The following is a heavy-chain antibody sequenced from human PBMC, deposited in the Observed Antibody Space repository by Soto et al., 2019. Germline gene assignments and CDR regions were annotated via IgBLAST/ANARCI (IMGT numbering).Heavy chain of an antibody. D-gene: IGHD3-3*01. CDR1: GGSISSGGYY. Sequence: SETLSLTCTVSGGSISSGGYYWSWIRQHPGKGLEWIGYIYYSGSTYYNPSLKSRVTISVDTSKNQFSLKLSSVTAADTAVYYCARDTSDFWSGYPPAPAWFDPWGQGTLVTVSS. CDR3: ARDTSDFWSGYPPAPAWFDP. CDR2: IYYSGST. J-gene: IGHJ5*02. V-gene: IGHV4-31*03.